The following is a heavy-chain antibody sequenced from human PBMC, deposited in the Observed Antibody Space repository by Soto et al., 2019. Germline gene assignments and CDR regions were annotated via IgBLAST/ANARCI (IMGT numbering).Heavy chain of an antibody. CDR1: GGTFSSYT. CDR3: ARHPPLYDSSGATEP. CDR2: IIPILGIA. J-gene: IGHJ5*02. V-gene: IGHV1-69*02. Sequence: QVQLVQSGAEVKKPGSSVKVSCKASGGTFSSYTISWVRQAPGQGLEWMGRIIPILGIANYAQKFQGRVTTTADKSTSTANMELSRLSAEDTAVYYCARHPPLYDSSGATEPWGQGTLVTVSS. D-gene: IGHD3-22*01.